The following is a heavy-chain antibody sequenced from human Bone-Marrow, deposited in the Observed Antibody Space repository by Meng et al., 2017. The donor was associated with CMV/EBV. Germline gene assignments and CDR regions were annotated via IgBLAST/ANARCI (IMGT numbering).Heavy chain of an antibody. Sequence: SGGPFSSYASSWVRQAPGQGLEWMGGIIPIFGTANYAQKFQGRVTITTDESTSTAYMELSSLRSEDTAVYYCAREGGDYYDNWFDPWGQGTLVTVSS. D-gene: IGHD3-22*01. V-gene: IGHV1-69*05. CDR1: GGPFSSYA. CDR3: AREGGDYYDNWFDP. CDR2: IIPIFGTA. J-gene: IGHJ5*02.